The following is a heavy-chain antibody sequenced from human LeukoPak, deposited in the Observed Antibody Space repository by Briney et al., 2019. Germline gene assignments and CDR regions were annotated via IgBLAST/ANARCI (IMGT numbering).Heavy chain of an antibody. D-gene: IGHD3-22*01. CDR2: ISGSGGST. V-gene: IGHV3-23*01. CDR1: GFIVSNND. J-gene: IGHJ4*02. CDR3: AKDRAYYSDSSGYYLVRAYDY. Sequence: GGSLRLSCAASGFIVSNNDMSWVRQAPGKGLEWVSAISGSGGSTYYADSVKGRFTISRDNSKNTLYLQMNSLRAEDTAVYYCAKDRAYYSDSSGYYLVRAYDYWGQGTLVTASS.